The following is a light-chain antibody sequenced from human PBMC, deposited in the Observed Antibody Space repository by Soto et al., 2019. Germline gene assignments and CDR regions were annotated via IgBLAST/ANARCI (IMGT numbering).Light chain of an antibody. J-gene: IGLJ1*01. Sequence: QSVLTQPASVSGSPGQSITISCTGTSSDVGGYNYVSWYQQHPGKAPKLMIYDVSNRPSGVSNRFSGSKSGNTASLTISGLQAEDEADYYCSSYPSSSTHVCGTGTKVTVL. CDR2: DVS. CDR3: SSYPSSSTHV. V-gene: IGLV2-14*01. CDR1: SSDVGGYNY.